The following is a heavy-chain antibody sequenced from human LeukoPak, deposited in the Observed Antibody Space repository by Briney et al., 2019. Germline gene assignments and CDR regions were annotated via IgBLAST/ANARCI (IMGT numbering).Heavy chain of an antibody. V-gene: IGHV1-2*04. CDR3: ATEATSPDYNYYMDV. CDR1: GYTFTGYY. J-gene: IGHJ6*03. CDR2: INPNSGGT. D-gene: IGHD2-2*01. Sequence: ASVKVSCKASGYTFTGYYMHWVRQAPGQGLEWMGWINPNSGGTNYAQKFQGWVTMTRDTSISTAYMELSRLRSDDTAVYYCATEATSPDYNYYMDVWGKGTTVTVSS.